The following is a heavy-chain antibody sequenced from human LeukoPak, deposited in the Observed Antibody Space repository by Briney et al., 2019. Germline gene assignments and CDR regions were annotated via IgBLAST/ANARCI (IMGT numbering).Heavy chain of an antibody. J-gene: IGHJ4*02. V-gene: IGHV2-70*11. D-gene: IGHD2-2*01. CDR2: IDWDNDK. Sequence: SGPALVKPTETLTLTCTFSGFSLSTSGVCVSWIRQPPGKALEWLARIDWDNDKYYSTSLKTRLTISKDTSKNQVVLTTTNMDPVDTATYYCARTTSSTSFNFDYWGQGTLVTVSS. CDR1: GFSLSTSGVC. CDR3: ARTTSSTSFNFDY.